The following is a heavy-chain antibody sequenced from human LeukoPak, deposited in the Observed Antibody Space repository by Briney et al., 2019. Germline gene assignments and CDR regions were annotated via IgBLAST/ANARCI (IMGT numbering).Heavy chain of an antibody. Sequence: KGGESLQISRKGSGYRFTSYWIGWVRPMPGKGLEWMGVIYPGDSDIRYSPSFQGQVTISADKSISTAYLQWSSLKASDTAMYYCARGSTMMGTNWFDPWGQGTLVTVSS. CDR1: GYRFTSYW. V-gene: IGHV5-51*01. D-gene: IGHD3-22*01. J-gene: IGHJ5*02. CDR2: IYPGDSDI. CDR3: ARGSTMMGTNWFDP.